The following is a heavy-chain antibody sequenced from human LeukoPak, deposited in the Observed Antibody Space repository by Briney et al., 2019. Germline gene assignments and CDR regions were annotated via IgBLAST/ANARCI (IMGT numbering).Heavy chain of an antibody. Sequence: ASVKVSCKASGGTFSSYGISWVRQAPGQGVEVVGGIIPIFGTANYEQKLQGRVTITTDESTSTAYMELSSLRSEDTAVYYCATPSLTYYYDSSGSRGYAFDIWGQGTMVTVSS. V-gene: IGHV1-69*05. CDR2: IIPIFGTA. J-gene: IGHJ3*02. CDR1: GGTFSSYG. D-gene: IGHD3-22*01. CDR3: ATPSLTYYYDSSGSRGYAFDI.